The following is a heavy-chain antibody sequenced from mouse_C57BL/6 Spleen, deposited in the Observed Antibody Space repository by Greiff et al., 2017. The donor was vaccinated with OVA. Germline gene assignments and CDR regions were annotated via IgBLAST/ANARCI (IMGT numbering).Heavy chain of an antibody. J-gene: IGHJ2*01. CDR1: GYTFTSYG. Sequence: VQLQQSGAELARPGASVKLSCKASGYTFTSYGISWVKQRTGQGLEWIGEIYPRSGNTYYNEKFKGKATLTADKSSSTAYMELRSLTSEDSAVYFCARSQLGRGYFDYWGQGTTLTVSS. V-gene: IGHV1-81*01. D-gene: IGHD4-1*02. CDR2: IYPRSGNT. CDR3: ARSQLGRGYFDY.